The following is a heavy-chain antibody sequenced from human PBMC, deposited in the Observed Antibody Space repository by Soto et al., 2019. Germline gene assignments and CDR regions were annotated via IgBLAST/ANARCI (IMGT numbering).Heavy chain of an antibody. CDR2: ISAYNGNT. CDR1: GYTFTSYG. CDR3: ARDFYSYDSSGYYLIDY. Sequence: AAVKVSCKASGYTFTSYGISWVRQAPGQGLEWMGWISAYNGNTNYAQKLQGRVTMTTDTSTSTAYMELRSLRSDDTAVYYCARDFYSYDSSGYYLIDYWGQGTLVTVSS. J-gene: IGHJ4*02. V-gene: IGHV1-18*01. D-gene: IGHD3-22*01.